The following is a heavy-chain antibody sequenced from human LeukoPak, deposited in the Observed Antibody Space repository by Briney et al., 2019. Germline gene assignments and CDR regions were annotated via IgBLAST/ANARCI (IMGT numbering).Heavy chain of an antibody. Sequence: QSGGSLRLSCAASGSIFNTYGMNWVRQAPGKGLEWISYISSSSSPIYYADSVKGRFTISRDNAKNSLYLQMNSLRAEDSAVYFCARDMGAVRGFIIFDYWGQGTLVTVSS. V-gene: IGHV3-48*04. CDR1: GSIFNTYG. D-gene: IGHD3-10*01. CDR3: ARDMGAVRGFIIFDY. CDR2: ISSSSSPI. J-gene: IGHJ4*02.